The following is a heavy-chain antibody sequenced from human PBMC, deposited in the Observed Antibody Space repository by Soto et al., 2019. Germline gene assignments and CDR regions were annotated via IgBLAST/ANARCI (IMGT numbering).Heavy chain of an antibody. Sequence: QVQLVQSGAEVKKPGASVKVSCKASGYTFTSYYMHWVRQAPGQGLEWMGIINPSGGSTSYAQKVQGRVTMTGDTSTSTVYMELSSLRSEDTAVYYCAKNNDYGDYSHAFDIWGQGTMVTVSS. CDR2: INPSGGST. CDR3: AKNNDYGDYSHAFDI. CDR1: GYTFTSYY. D-gene: IGHD4-17*01. V-gene: IGHV1-46*03. J-gene: IGHJ3*02.